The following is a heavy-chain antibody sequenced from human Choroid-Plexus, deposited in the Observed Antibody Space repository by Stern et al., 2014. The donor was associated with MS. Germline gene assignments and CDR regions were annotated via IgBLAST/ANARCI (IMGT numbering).Heavy chain of an antibody. CDR3: AKDRQYLTYFFDH. V-gene: IGHV3-30*18. J-gene: IGHJ5*02. CDR1: GFTFGSCA. Sequence: VQLVESGGGVVQPGRPLRLSCVASGFTFGSCAMHWVRQAPGKGLEWVAVVSYDGSNKYYADSVKGRFTISRDNSQNTLYMQMSSLRPEDTAVYYCAKDRQYLTYFFDHWGQGSLVTGSS. D-gene: IGHD2/OR15-2a*01. CDR2: VSYDGSNK.